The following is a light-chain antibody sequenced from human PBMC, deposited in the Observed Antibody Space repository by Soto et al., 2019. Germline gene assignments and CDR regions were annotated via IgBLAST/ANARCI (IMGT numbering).Light chain of an antibody. CDR2: DAS. Sequence: EIVLTQSPATLSLSPGERATLSCRASQSVSSYLAWYQQKPGQAPRLLIYDASNRATGIPARFSGSGSGTDFTHPISSLEPEDFAVYYCQQRSNWYTFGQGTKLEIK. J-gene: IGKJ2*01. V-gene: IGKV3-11*01. CDR3: QQRSNWYT. CDR1: QSVSSY.